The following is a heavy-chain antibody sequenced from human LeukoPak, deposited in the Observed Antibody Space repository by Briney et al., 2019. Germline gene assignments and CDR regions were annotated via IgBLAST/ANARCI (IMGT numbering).Heavy chain of an antibody. CDR3: ASISRYCSGGSCYSHYFDY. J-gene: IGHJ4*02. CDR1: GGTFSSYT. CDR2: IIPIFGTA. Sequence: SVKVSCKASGGTFSSYTISWVRQAPGQGLEWMGGIIPIFGTANYAQKFQGRVTITADKSTSTAYMELSSLRSEDTAVYYCASISRYCSGGSCYSHYFDYWGQGTLVTVSS. D-gene: IGHD2-15*01. V-gene: IGHV1-69*06.